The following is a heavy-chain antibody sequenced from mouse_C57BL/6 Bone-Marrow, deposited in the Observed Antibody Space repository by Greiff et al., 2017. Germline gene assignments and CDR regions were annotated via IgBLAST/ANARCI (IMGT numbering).Heavy chain of an antibody. V-gene: IGHV1-53*01. CDR1: GYTFTSYW. D-gene: IGHD1-1*01. J-gene: IGHJ4*01. Sequence: VQLQQPGTELVKPGASVKLSCKASGYTFTSYWMHWVKQRPGQGLEWIGNINPSNGGTNYNEKFKSKATLTVDKSSSTAYMQLSSLTSGDSAVYYCARASTVVATSDYYAMDYWGQGTSVTVSS. CDR2: INPSNGGT. CDR3: ARASTVVATSDYYAMDY.